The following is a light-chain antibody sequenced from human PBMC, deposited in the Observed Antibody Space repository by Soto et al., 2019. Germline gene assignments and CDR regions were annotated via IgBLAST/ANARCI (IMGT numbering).Light chain of an antibody. CDR2: AAS. J-gene: IGKJ3*01. V-gene: IGKV1-9*01. CDR1: QAISSY. CDR3: QQLNISPFT. Sequence: DIQLTQSPSFLSASVGDRVTITCRASQAISSYLAWYQLKPGKAPKLLIYAASTLQSGVPPRFSGSGSGTEFTLTISSLQPDDFATYYCQQLNISPFTFGQGTKVDIK.